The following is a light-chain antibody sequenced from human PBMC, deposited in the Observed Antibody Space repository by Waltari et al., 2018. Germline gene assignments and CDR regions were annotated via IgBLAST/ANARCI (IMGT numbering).Light chain of an antibody. CDR1: QNVHGN. CDR3: QQYNNWPPQCS. J-gene: IGKJ2*02. V-gene: IGKV3-15*01. Sequence: EIVMTQSPAILSVSPGETVILSCRASQNVHGNLAWYQQKPGQAPRLLIYGTAVRAPGVPDRFSGSGSRTEFTLAISSLQSEDFAHYYCQQYNNWPPQCSFGQGTKLEI. CDR2: GTA.